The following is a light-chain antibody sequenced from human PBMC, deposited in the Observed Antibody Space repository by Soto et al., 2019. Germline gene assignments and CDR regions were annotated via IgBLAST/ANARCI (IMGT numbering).Light chain of an antibody. CDR2: DAS. V-gene: IGKV3-11*01. CDR1: QSVSSY. Sequence: EIVLTQSPATLSLSPGERATLSCRASQSVSSYLAWYQQKPGQAPRLLIYDASNRATGIPARFSGSGSGTDFTVRGARLEPEDFAVYYCQQRSNWPLTFGGGTKVEIK. J-gene: IGKJ4*01. CDR3: QQRSNWPLT.